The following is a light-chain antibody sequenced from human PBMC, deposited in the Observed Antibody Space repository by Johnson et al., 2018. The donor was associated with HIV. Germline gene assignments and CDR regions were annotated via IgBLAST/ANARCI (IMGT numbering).Light chain of an antibody. J-gene: IGLJ1*01. V-gene: IGLV1-51*01. CDR3: GTWDSSLSAYV. CDR2: DNN. Sequence: QSVLTQPPSVSAAPGQKVTISCSGSSSNIGYNYVSWYQQLPGTAPKLLIYDNNKRPSGIPDRFSGSKSGTSATLGITGLQTGDEADYYCGTWDSSLSAYVFATATKVTCL. CDR1: SSNIGYNY.